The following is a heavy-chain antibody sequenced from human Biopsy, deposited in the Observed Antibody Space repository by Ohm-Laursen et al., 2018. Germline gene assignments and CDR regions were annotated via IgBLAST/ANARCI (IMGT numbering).Heavy chain of an antibody. CDR3: ARDTPETYDYDNDDNSPFPRRYIDY. CDR1: GFTLSTYW. V-gene: IGHV3-74*01. CDR2: ISSDGSSV. D-gene: IGHD3-22*01. Sequence: SLRLSCAASGFTLSTYWMHWVRQVPGKGLVWVSRISSDGSSVSYADSVEGRLTVSRDNAKNTLYLQMNSLRAEDTAVYYCARDTPETYDYDNDDNSPFPRRYIDYWGQGTLVTVSS. J-gene: IGHJ4*02.